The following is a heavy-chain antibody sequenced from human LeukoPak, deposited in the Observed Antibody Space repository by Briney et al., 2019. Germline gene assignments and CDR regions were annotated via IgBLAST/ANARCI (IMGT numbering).Heavy chain of an antibody. CDR2: IYYSGST. Sequence: SETLSLTCTVSGGSISSSSYYWGWIRQPPGKGLEWIGSIYYSGSTYYNPSLKSRVTISVDTSKNQFSLKLSSVTAADTAVYYCARDFAGYYMDVWGKGTTVTVSS. J-gene: IGHJ6*03. CDR3: ARDFAGYYMDV. V-gene: IGHV4-39*02. CDR1: GGSISSSSYY.